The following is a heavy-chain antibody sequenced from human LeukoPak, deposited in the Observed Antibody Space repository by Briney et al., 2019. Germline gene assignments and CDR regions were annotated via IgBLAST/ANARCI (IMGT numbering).Heavy chain of an antibody. CDR3: ARGGGLGIAPHY. V-gene: IGHV4-34*01. D-gene: IGHD2-21*01. J-gene: IGHJ4*02. CDR1: GGSFSSYY. Sequence: SETLSLTCAVYGGSFSSYYWSWIRQPPGKALEWIGEINHSGSTNYNPSLKSRVTISVDTSKNQLSLKLSSVTAADSAVYYCARGGGLGIAPHYWGQGTLVTVSS. CDR2: INHSGST.